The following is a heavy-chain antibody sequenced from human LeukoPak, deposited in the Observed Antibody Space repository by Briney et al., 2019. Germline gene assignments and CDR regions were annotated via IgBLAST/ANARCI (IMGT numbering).Heavy chain of an antibody. CDR1: GYTFTNYD. CDR2: MNPNSGNT. D-gene: IGHD1-1*01. J-gene: IGHJ4*02. V-gene: IGHV1-8*03. CDR3: ARDGNFDY. Sequence: ASVKVSCKTSGYTFTNYDINWVRQATGQGLEWMGWMNPNSGNTGYAQKFQGRVTITRDTSISTAYMELSSLRSEDTAVYYCARDGNFDYWGQGTLVTVSS.